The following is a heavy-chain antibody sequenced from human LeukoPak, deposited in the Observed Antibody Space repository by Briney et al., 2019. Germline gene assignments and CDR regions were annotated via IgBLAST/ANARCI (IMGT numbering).Heavy chain of an antibody. D-gene: IGHD4-11*01. J-gene: IGHJ6*02. V-gene: IGHV3-23*01. Sequence: PGGSLRLSCAASGFTFSSYAMSWVRQAPGKGLEWVSAISGSGGSTYYADSVEGRFTISRDNSKNTLYLQMNSLRAEDTAVYYCAKERDSEDYYYYGMYVWGQGTTVTVSS. CDR3: AKERDSEDYYYYGMYV. CDR2: ISGSGGST. CDR1: GFTFSSYA.